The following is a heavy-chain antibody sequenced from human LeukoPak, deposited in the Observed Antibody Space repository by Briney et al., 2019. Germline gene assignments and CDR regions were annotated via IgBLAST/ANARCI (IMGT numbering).Heavy chain of an antibody. V-gene: IGHV4-61*02. CDR3: ARGTLTYYYGSGDELDY. J-gene: IGHJ4*02. CDR1: GGSISSGSYY. Sequence: SQTLSLTCTVPGGSISSGSYYWSWIRQPAGKGLEWIGRIYTSGSTNYNPSLKSRVTISVDTSKNQFSLKLSSVTVADTAVYYCARGTLTYYYGSGDELDYCGQGTLVTVSS. D-gene: IGHD3-10*01. CDR2: IYTSGST.